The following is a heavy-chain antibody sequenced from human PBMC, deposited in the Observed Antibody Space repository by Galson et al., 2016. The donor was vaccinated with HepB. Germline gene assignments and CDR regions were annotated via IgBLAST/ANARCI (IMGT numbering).Heavy chain of an antibody. Sequence: SLRLSCAASGFTFSNYGMHWVRQAPGKGLEWVAADSMDGRRKSYADSVKGRFTISRDNSNSMLFLQMGSLRADDTAVYYCARRHEYCPPVGCSVDYWGQGTLVSVSS. J-gene: IGHJ4*02. CDR3: ARRHEYCPPVGCSVDY. D-gene: IGHD2/OR15-2a*01. CDR2: DSMDGRRK. CDR1: GFTFSNYG. V-gene: IGHV3-30*03.